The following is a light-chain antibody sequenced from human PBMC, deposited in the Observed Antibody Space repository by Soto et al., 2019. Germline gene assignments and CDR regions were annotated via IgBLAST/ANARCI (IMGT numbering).Light chain of an antibody. CDR3: QQTYSPPPT. CDR2: AAS. V-gene: IGKV1-39*01. Sequence: DIQMTQSPSSLSASVGDRVTITCRASQSISSYLNWYQQKPGKAPKFLIYAASSLQSGVPSRFSGSGSGTDFTLTISSLHPEDFAIYYCQQTYSPPPTFGQGTKVEIK. J-gene: IGKJ1*01. CDR1: QSISSY.